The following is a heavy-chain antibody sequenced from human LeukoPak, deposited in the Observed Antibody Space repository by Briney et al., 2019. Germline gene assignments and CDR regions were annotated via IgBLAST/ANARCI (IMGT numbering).Heavy chain of an antibody. J-gene: IGHJ4*02. Sequence: GGSLRLSCAASGFIFDDYGMSWVRQAPGKGLEWVSLISGDGGSRYYAGSVKGRFTVSRDNSKNSLYLQMNRLRTEDTAFYYCAKGADPLTWRMTTVAGTRFDFWGQGTLVTVSS. V-gene: IGHV3-43*02. CDR2: ISGDGGSR. CDR3: AKGADPLTWRMTTVAGTRFDF. D-gene: IGHD6-19*01. CDR1: GFIFDDYG.